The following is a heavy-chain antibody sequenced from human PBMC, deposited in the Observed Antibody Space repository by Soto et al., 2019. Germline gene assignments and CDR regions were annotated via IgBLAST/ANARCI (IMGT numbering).Heavy chain of an antibody. Sequence: ASVKVSCKASGYTFTGYYMHWVRQAPGQGLEWMGWINPNSGDTNYAQKFQGWVTITRDASMSTAYMELSRLRSEDTAVYYCARGDPYGDYVYWGQGTLVTVSS. V-gene: IGHV1-2*04. CDR1: GYTFTGYY. CDR2: INPNSGDT. CDR3: ARGDPYGDYVY. D-gene: IGHD4-17*01. J-gene: IGHJ4*02.